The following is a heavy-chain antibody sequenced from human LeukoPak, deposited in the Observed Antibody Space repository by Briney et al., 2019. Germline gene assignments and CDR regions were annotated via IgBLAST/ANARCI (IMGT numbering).Heavy chain of an antibody. J-gene: IGHJ4*02. V-gene: IGHV4-59*01. D-gene: IGHD1-26*01. Sequence: KPSETLSLTCTVSGISITTYYWSWIRPPPGKGLEWIGLIHYSGSTTYNPSLNSRVTISIDTSKNQFSLHLSSVTGADTAVYYCARDIREVGDSHYFDYWGQGALVTVTS. CDR2: IHYSGST. CDR3: ARDIREVGDSHYFDY. CDR1: GISITTYY.